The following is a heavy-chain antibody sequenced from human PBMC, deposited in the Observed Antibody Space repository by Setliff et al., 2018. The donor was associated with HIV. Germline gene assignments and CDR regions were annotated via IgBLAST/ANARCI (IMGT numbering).Heavy chain of an antibody. CDR2: INVDSGGT. CDR3: TRATRYCGGDCSSGGAYXI. J-gene: IGHJ3*02. Sequence: ASVKVSCKASGFTFNKFHIQWVRQAPGQGLEWMGWINVDSGGTNYVQKFQDRXXMTWDTSISTAYXXLSSLTSDDTAIYYCTRATRYCGGDCSSGGAYXIWGQGT. CDR1: GFTFNKFH. D-gene: IGHD2-21*02. V-gene: IGHV1-2*02.